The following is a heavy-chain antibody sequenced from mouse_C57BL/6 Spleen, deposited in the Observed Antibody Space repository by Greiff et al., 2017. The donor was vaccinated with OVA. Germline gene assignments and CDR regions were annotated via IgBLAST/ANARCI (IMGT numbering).Heavy chain of an antibody. CDR2: IYPRSGNT. J-gene: IGHJ4*01. CDR1: GYTFTSYG. CDR3: ARRGYVHYAMDY. D-gene: IGHD3-1*01. V-gene: IGHV1-81*01. Sequence: QVQLQQSGAELARPGASVKLSCKASGYTFTSYGISWVKQRTGQGLEWIGEIYPRSGNTYYNEKFKGKATLTADKSSSTAYMELRSLTSEDSAVYFCARRGYVHYAMDYWSQGTSVTVSS.